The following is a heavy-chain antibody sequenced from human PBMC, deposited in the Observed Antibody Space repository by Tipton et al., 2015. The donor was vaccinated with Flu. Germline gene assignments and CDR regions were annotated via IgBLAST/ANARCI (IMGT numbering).Heavy chain of an antibody. CDR3: VRDKGGDAAYYYGMDV. D-gene: IGHD3-10*01. Sequence: TLSLTCTVSGGSISSYYWSWIRQPPGKGLEWIGFIYTSGSEITYYNSPLKNRVTISVDTSKNQFSLKLTSVTAADTAVYYCVRDKGGDAAYYYGMDVWGQGTTVSISS. CDR2: IYTSGSEIT. CDR1: GGSISSYY. J-gene: IGHJ6*02. V-gene: IGHV4-4*09.